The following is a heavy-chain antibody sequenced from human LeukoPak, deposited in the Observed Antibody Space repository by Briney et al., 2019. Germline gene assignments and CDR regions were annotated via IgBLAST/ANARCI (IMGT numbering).Heavy chain of an antibody. CDR1: GYTFTSYG. Sequence: ASVKVSCKASGYTFTSYGISWVRQAPGQGLEWMGWISAYNGNTNYAQKLQGRVTMTTDTSTSTAYMELRSLRSDDTAVYYCARMDQRYYYDSSDLDYWGQGTLVTVSS. V-gene: IGHV1-18*01. J-gene: IGHJ4*02. CDR2: ISAYNGNT. D-gene: IGHD3-22*01. CDR3: ARMDQRYYYDSSDLDY.